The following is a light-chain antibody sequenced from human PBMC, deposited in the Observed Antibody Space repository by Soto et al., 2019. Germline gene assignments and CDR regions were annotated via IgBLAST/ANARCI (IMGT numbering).Light chain of an antibody. Sequence: DIQMTQSPSSLSASIGDRVTITCRASQSITTDLNWYQYKPGKAPKLLIYTASNLQSGVPSRFSGSGSGTAFTLTISNLQPDDFATYYYQKTYSIPLVTFGPGTKVDI. CDR2: TAS. V-gene: IGKV1-39*01. CDR1: QSITTD. J-gene: IGKJ3*01. CDR3: QKTYSIPLVT.